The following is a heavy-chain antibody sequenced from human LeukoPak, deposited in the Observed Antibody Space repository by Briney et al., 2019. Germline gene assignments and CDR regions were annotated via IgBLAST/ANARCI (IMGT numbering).Heavy chain of an antibody. CDR2: IKSKTDGGTT. D-gene: IGHD3-22*01. J-gene: IGHJ4*02. Sequence: GGSLRLSCAASGFTFSNAWMSWVRQAPGKGLEWVGRIKSKTDGGTTDYAAPVKGRFTISRDDSKNTLYLQMSSLKTEDTAVYCCTTSSLVITRDYWGQGTLVTVSS. V-gene: IGHV3-15*01. CDR1: GFTFSNAW. CDR3: TTSSLVITRDY.